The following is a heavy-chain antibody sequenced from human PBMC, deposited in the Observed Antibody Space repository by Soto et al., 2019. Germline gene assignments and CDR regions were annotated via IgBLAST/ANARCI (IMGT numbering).Heavy chain of an antibody. CDR2: ISDSGGT. J-gene: IGHJ4*02. D-gene: IGHD2-2*01. CDR1: GFTFSNHA. Sequence: EVQLLESGGALVQPGGSLRLSCAASGFTFSNHAMNCVRQAPGKGLEWVSTISDSGGTYYADSVKGRFTISRDNSKNTLYLQMNSLRAEDTAVYYCARDPGGHYCTSTSCLYFFDHWGQGTLVIVSS. V-gene: IGHV3-23*01. CDR3: ARDPGGHYCTSTSCLYFFDH.